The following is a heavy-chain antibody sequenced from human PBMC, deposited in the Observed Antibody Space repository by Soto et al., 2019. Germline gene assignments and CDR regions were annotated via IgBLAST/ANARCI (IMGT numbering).Heavy chain of an antibody. Sequence: PSETLSLTCAVYGGSVSGYYWCWIRQPPAKGLEWVGEINNSGSTNYNPYLKRRVPISVATAKNQFSLNLSSMTAADTAVDDCSRWAGGCSSTSCYTHGIDYWGQGTLVTVSS. D-gene: IGHD2-2*02. V-gene: IGHV4-34*01. CDR3: SRWAGGCSSTSCYTHGIDY. CDR2: INNSGST. CDR1: GGSVSGYY. J-gene: IGHJ4*02.